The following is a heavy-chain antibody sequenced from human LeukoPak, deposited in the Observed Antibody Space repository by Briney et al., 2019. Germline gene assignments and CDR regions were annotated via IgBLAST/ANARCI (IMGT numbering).Heavy chain of an antibody. V-gene: IGHV3-15*01. J-gene: IGHJ4*02. CDR2: LKSKSDGETT. CDR1: GFTISNAW. CDR3: TREAVTANGYFDY. D-gene: IGHD2-21*02. Sequence: PGGSLRLSCTASGFTISNAWMTWVRQAPGLGLEWVGRLKSKSDGETTNYAAPVKGRFTISRDDSKNTLYLQMNSLKTEDTAVYYCTREAVTANGYFDYWGQGTLVTVSS.